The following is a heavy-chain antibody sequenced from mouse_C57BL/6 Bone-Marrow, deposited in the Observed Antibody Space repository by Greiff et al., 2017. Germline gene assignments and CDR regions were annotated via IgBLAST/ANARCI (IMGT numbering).Heavy chain of an antibody. J-gene: IGHJ3*01. CDR2: IDPENGDT. CDR3: TRYDGYYEGWFAY. Sequence: EVQLQQSGAELVRPGASVKLSCTASGFNIKDAYMHWVKQRPEQGLEWIGWIDPENGDTAYASKFQGKATIPADTSSNTAYLQLSSLTSEDTAVYYCTRYDGYYEGWFAYWGQGTLVTVSA. CDR1: GFNIKDAY. V-gene: IGHV14-4*01. D-gene: IGHD2-3*01.